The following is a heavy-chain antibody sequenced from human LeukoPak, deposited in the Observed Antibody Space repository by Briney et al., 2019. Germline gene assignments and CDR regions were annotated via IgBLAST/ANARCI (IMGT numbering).Heavy chain of an antibody. CDR3: ARGVSLIAENDY. D-gene: IGHD6-13*01. CDR1: GFTFSGYS. J-gene: IGHJ4*02. CDR2: ISSSSSYI. V-gene: IGHV3-21*01. Sequence: PGGSLRLSCAASGFTFSGYSMNWVRQAPGKGLEWVSSISSSSSYIYYADSVKGRFTISRDNAKNSLYLQMNSLRAEDTAVYYCARGVSLIAENDYWGQGTLVTVSS.